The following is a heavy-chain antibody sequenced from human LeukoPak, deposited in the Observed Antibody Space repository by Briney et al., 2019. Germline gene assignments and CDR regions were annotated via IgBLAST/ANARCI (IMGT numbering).Heavy chain of an antibody. CDR3: AKGRDGYNADFDY. CDR1: GFTFSSYA. J-gene: IGHJ4*02. D-gene: IGHD5-24*01. CDR2: ISGSGGST. Sequence: GGSLRLSCAASGFTFSSYAMSWVRQAPGKGLEWVSGISGSGGSTYYADSVKGRFTISRDNSKNTLYLQMNSLRAEDTVVYYCAKGRDGYNADFDYWGQGTLVTVSS. V-gene: IGHV3-23*01.